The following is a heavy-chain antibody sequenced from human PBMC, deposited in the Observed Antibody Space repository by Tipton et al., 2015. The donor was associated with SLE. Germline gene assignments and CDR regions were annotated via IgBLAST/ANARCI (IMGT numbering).Heavy chain of an antibody. CDR2: IYYSGST. CDR1: GGSISSYY. V-gene: IGHV4-59*01. Sequence: GLVKPSETLSLTCTVSGGSISSYYWSWLRQPPGKGLEWIGYIYYSGSTNYNPSLKSRVTISVDTSKNQFSLKLSSVTAADTAVYYCARDTSYRLDYWGQGTLVTVSS. J-gene: IGHJ4*02. D-gene: IGHD3-16*02. CDR3: ARDTSYRLDY.